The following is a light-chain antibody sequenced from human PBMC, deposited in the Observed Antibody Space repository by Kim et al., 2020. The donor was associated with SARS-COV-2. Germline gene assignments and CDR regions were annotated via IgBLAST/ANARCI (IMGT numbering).Light chain of an antibody. CDR3: LHCHSYPLS. CDR1: QDIRSW. CDR2: AAS. Sequence: DIQMTQSPSSVSASVGDRVTITCRASQDIRSWLVWYQQKPGKAPKLLINAASSLESGVPERFSGRGSGTDFTLTISSLQPEDSASYYCLHCHSYPLSFGGGTKVDIK. J-gene: IGKJ4*01. V-gene: IGKV1-12*01.